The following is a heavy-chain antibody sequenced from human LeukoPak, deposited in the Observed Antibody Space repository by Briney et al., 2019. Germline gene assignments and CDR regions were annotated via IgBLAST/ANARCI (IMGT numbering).Heavy chain of an antibody. V-gene: IGHV4-4*07. D-gene: IGHD2-2*02. CDR2: IYTSGST. J-gene: IGHJ3*02. Sequence: PSETLSLTCTVSGGSISSYYWSWIRQPAGKGLEWIGRIYTSGSTNYNPSLKSRVTMSVDTSRNQFSLKLSSVTAADTAVYYCARVRSIVVVPAAIGGDAFDIWGQGTMVTVSS. CDR3: ARVRSIVVVPAAIGGDAFDI. CDR1: GGSISSYY.